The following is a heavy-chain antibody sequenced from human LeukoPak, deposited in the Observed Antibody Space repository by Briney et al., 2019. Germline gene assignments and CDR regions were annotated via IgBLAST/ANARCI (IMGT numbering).Heavy chain of an antibody. Sequence: PGGSLRLSCAASGFTVSSNYMSWVRQAPGKGLEWVSVIYSGGSTYYADSVKGRFTISRDNSKNTLYLQMSSLRAEDTAVYYCARDSGVRYLDYWGQGTLVTVSS. D-gene: IGHD3-10*01. CDR2: IYSGGST. J-gene: IGHJ4*02. V-gene: IGHV3-53*01. CDR1: GFTVSSNY. CDR3: ARDSGVRYLDY.